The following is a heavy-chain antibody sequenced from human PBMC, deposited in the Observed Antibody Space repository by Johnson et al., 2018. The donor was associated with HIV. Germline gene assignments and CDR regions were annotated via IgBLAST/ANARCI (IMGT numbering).Heavy chain of an antibody. CDR2: INGDGSGI. D-gene: IGHD3-16*01. CDR3: ARAYIYGAFDI. Sequence: VQLVESGGGLVKPGGSLRLSCVGSGFTFSDYYMSWVRQAPGKGLVWVSRINGDGSGITYADSVKGRFTISRDNAKNTLYLQMNSLRAEDTAVYYCARAYIYGAFDIWGQGTMVTVSS. CDR1: GFTFSDYY. J-gene: IGHJ3*02. V-gene: IGHV3-74*02.